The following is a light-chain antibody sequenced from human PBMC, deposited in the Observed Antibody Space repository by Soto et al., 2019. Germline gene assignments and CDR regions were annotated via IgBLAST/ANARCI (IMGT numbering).Light chain of an antibody. Sequence: DIQITQSPSTLSASVGYRVTITCRASQSISSWLAWYQQKPGKAPKLLIYKASSLESGVPSRFSGSGSGTEFTLTISSLQPDDFATYYCQQYNSHPYTFGQGTKVDIK. CDR1: QSISSW. CDR2: KAS. J-gene: IGKJ2*01. V-gene: IGKV1-5*03. CDR3: QQYNSHPYT.